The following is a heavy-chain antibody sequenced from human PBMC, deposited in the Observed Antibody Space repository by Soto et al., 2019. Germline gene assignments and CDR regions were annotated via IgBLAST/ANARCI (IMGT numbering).Heavy chain of an antibody. D-gene: IGHD2-8*02. CDR3: VRDYASDTGVHLDF. J-gene: IGHJ4*02. V-gene: IGHV1-3*01. CDR2: IGAGDGKT. Sequence: QVQLVQSGAEVKKPGASVKVSCKSSGYRFTQYVIHWVRQAPGQRLEWMGWIGAGDGKTYYSQNFQGRVTITKDTSARTAYMELSSLISEDTAVYYCVRDYASDTGVHLDFWGQGTLVTVSS. CDR1: GYRFTQYV.